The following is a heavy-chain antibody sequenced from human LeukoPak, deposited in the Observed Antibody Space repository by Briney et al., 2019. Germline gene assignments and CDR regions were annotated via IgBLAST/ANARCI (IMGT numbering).Heavy chain of an antibody. CDR1: GFTFDDYA. CDR2: ISWNSGSI. CDR3: AKGRAVAGTWYFDL. J-gene: IGHJ2*01. D-gene: IGHD6-19*01. V-gene: IGHV3-9*01. Sequence: PGRSLRLSCAASGFTFDDYAMHWVRQAPGKGLEWVSGISWNSGSIGYADSVKGRFTISRDNAKNSLYLQMDSLRAEDTALYYCAKGRAVAGTWYFDLWGRGTLVTVSS.